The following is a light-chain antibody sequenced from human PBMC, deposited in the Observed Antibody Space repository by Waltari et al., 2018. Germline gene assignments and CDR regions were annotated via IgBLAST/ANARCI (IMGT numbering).Light chain of an antibody. V-gene: IGLV3-1*01. CDR3: QAWDSGAVI. Sequence: PSVSVFPGQTASITCSGDKLGDKYASWYQQRPGQSPLLVIYQDSRRPSGIPERFSGSNSGNTATLTISGTQTMDEADYYCQAWDSGAVILGGGPKLTVL. CDR2: QDS. J-gene: IGLJ2*01. CDR1: KLGDKY.